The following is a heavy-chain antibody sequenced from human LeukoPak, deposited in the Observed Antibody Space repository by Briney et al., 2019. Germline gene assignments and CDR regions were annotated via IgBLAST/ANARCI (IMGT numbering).Heavy chain of an antibody. CDR3: ASPSDEYSSGWYGSALNY. CDR2: INHIVST. Sequence: SETLSLTCAVYGGSFSGYYWSWIRQPPGKGLEWIGEINHIVSTNYNPSLKSRVTISVDTSKNQFSLKLSSVTAADTAVYYCASPSDEYSSGWYGSALNYWGQGTLVTVSS. CDR1: GGSFSGYY. V-gene: IGHV4-34*01. D-gene: IGHD6-19*01. J-gene: IGHJ4*02.